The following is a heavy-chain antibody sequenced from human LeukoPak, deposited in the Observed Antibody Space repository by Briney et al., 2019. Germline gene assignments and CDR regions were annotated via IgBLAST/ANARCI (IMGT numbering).Heavy chain of an antibody. V-gene: IGHV1-69*04. Sequence: SVKVSCKASGGTFSSYAISWVRQAPGQGLEWMGRIIPILGIANYAQKFQGRVTITADKSTSTAYMELSSLRSEDTAVYYCARDAVEAAAGTGEDYWSQGTLVTVSS. D-gene: IGHD6-13*01. CDR1: GGTFSSYA. CDR3: ARDAVEAAAGTGEDY. CDR2: IIPILGIA. J-gene: IGHJ4*02.